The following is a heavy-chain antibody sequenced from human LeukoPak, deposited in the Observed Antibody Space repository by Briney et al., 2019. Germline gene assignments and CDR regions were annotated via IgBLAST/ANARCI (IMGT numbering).Heavy chain of an antibody. J-gene: IGHJ3*02. D-gene: IGHD1-14*01. Sequence: PSETLSLTCTVSGGSISTYYWSWIRQPPGEGLEWIGYIYYSGSTNYDPSLKSRVTISVDTSKNQFSLKLSSVTAADTAVYYCARPIMDAFDIWGQGTMVTVSS. CDR3: ARPIMDAFDI. CDR2: IYYSGST. V-gene: IGHV4-59*01. CDR1: GGSISTYY.